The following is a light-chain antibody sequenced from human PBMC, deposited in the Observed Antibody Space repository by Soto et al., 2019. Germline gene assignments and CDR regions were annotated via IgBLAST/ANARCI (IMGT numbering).Light chain of an antibody. V-gene: IGLV2-11*01. CDR3: CSFAGSYTFV. Sequence: QSVLTQPRSVSGSPGQSVTISCTGTSGDVGGYNYVSWYQQHPGKAPKLMIYDVSKRPSGVPDRFSGSKSGNTASLTISGLQAEHEADFYCCSFAGSYTFVFGTGTKLTVL. J-gene: IGLJ1*01. CDR1: SGDVGGYNY. CDR2: DVS.